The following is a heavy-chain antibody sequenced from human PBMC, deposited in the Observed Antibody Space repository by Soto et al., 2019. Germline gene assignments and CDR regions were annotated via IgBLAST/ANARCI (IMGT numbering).Heavy chain of an antibody. V-gene: IGHV4-59*01. Sequence: SETLSLTCTVSGGSISGYYGSWIRQPPGKGLEWIGYIHYSGRTNYNPSLKSRVTMFVDTSKNHFSLKLSSVSAADTAIYYCARNVDTARAYYFDYWGQGTLVTVSS. J-gene: IGHJ4*02. CDR3: ARNVDTARAYYFDY. CDR1: GGSISGYY. D-gene: IGHD5-18*01. CDR2: IHYSGRT.